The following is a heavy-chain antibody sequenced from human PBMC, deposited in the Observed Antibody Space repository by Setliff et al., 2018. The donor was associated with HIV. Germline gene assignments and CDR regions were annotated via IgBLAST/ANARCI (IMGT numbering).Heavy chain of an antibody. CDR2: INWNGGST. V-gene: IGHV3-20*04. J-gene: IGHJ4*02. CDR1: GFTFDDYG. Sequence: GGSLRLSCAASGFTFDDYGMSWVRQAPGKGLEWVSGINWNGGSTGYADSVKGRFTISRDNAKNSLYLQMNSLRAEDTALYYCARSRGDYGDYDNSGSFRYWGQGTLVTVSS. CDR3: ARSRGDYGDYDNSGSFRY. D-gene: IGHD3-22*01.